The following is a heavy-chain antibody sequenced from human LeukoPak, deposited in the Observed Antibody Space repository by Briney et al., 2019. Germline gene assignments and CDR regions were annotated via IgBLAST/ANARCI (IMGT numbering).Heavy chain of an antibody. CDR1: GFTFSSYG. Sequence: GGSLRLSCAASGFTFSSYGMHWVRQAPGKGLEWVAFIRYDGSNEYYADSVKGRFTISRDNSKNTLYLQMNSLRAEDTAVYYCAKNFDFWSGLGFNWFDPWGQGTLVTVSS. CDR2: IRYDGSNE. V-gene: IGHV3-30*02. J-gene: IGHJ5*02. D-gene: IGHD3-3*01. CDR3: AKNFDFWSGLGFNWFDP.